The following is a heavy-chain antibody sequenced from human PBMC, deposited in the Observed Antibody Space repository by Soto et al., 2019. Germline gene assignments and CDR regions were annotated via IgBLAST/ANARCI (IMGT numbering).Heavy chain of an antibody. D-gene: IGHD2-15*01. CDR3: ARLTCSGGSCYPYYFDY. CDR1: GGSFSGYY. Sequence: QVQLQQWGAGLLKPSETLSLTCAVYGGSFSGYYWRWIRQPPGKWLEWIGEINHSGSTNYNPSLKSRVTISVDTSKNQFSLKLSSVTAADTAVYYCARLTCSGGSCYPYYFDYWGQGTLVTVSS. V-gene: IGHV4-34*01. CDR2: INHSGST. J-gene: IGHJ4*02.